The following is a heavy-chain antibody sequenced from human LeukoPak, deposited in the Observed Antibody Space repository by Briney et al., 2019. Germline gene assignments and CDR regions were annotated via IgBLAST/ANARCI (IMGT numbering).Heavy chain of an antibody. J-gene: IGHJ6*02. CDR2: IREDGSEK. V-gene: IGHV3-7*01. CDR1: GFTFSNYW. D-gene: IGHD3-22*01. Sequence: PGGSLRLSCAASGFTFSNYWMSWVRQAPGKGLEWVANIREDGSEKYYVDSVKGQFTISRDNAKNSLFLQMDSLRAEDTAVYYCARDHRHYYDSSGYYYYYGMDVWGQGTTVTVSS. CDR3: ARDHRHYYDSSGYYYYYGMDV.